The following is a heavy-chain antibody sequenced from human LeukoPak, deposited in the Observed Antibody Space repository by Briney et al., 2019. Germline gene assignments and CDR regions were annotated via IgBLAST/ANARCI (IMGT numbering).Heavy chain of an antibody. D-gene: IGHD3-22*01. Sequence: PGGSLRLSCAASGFTFSSYGMSWVRQAPGKGLEWVSAISGSGGSTYYADSVKGRFTISRDNSKNTVYLQMNSLRAEDTAVYYCARERLLYYFDSSRYPLEYWGQGTLVTVSS. J-gene: IGHJ4*02. CDR3: ARERLLYYFDSSRYPLEY. CDR1: GFTFSSYG. CDR2: ISGSGGST. V-gene: IGHV3-23*01.